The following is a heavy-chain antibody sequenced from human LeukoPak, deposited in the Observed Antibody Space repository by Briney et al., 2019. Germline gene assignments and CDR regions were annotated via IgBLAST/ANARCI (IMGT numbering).Heavy chain of an antibody. CDR1: GGSISSYY. Sequence: PSETLPLTCTVSGGSISSYYWSWIRQPPGKGLEWIGYIYYSGSTNYNPSLKSRVTISVDTSKNQFSLKLSSVTAADTAVYYCARLDYDILTGYYYFDYWGQGTLVTVSS. CDR3: ARLDYDILTGYYYFDY. J-gene: IGHJ4*02. D-gene: IGHD3-9*01. V-gene: IGHV4-59*08. CDR2: IYYSGST.